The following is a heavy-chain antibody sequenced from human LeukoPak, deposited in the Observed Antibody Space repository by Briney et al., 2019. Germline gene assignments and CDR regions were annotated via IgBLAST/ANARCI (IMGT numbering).Heavy chain of an antibody. CDR3: ARDAALEVVAALGY. CDR2: ISYDGSNE. D-gene: IGHD2-15*01. Sequence: AGGSLRLSCAASGFTFSSYVMHWARQAPGKGLEWVAIISYDGSNEYYADSVKGRFTISRDNSKNTLYLQMNSLRVEDTAVYYCARDAALEVVAALGYWGQGTLVTVSS. CDR1: GFTFSSYV. V-gene: IGHV3-30*04. J-gene: IGHJ4*02.